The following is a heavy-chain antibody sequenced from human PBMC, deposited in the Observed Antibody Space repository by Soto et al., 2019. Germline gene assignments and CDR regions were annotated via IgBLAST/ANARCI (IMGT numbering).Heavy chain of an antibody. CDR3: ARASGGNFGIIIEGSNWCDP. CDR1: GDTFTSYY. J-gene: IGHJ5*02. CDR2: INPHGGST. V-gene: IGHV1-46*01. D-gene: IGHD3-3*01. Sequence: ASVKVSCKAPGDTFTSYYLNWVRQAPGKGLEWMGVINPHGGSTKYAQKFQGRITMTRDTYRSTVYMELSSLRSDDTAIYYCARASGGNFGIIIEGSNWCDPWGQGTLVTVSS.